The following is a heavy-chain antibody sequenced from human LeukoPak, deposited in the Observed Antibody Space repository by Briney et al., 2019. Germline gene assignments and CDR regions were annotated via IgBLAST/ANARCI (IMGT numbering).Heavy chain of an antibody. J-gene: IGHJ4*02. D-gene: IGHD1-14*01. CDR2: ISWDGGST. Sequence: PGGSLRLSCAASGFTFDDYAMHWVRQAPGKGLEWVSLISWDGGSTYYADSVKGRFTISRDNAKNSLYLQMNSLRAEDTAVYYCARGTYHSDYWGQGTLVTVSS. CDR3: ARGTYHSDY. CDR1: GFTFDDYA. V-gene: IGHV3-43D*03.